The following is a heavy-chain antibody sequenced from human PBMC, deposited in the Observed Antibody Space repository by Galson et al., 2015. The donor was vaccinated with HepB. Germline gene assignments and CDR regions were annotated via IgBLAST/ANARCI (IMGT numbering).Heavy chain of an antibody. V-gene: IGHV4-4*07. J-gene: IGHJ4*02. Sequence: ETLSLTCAVYGGSFSDYYWSWIRQPAGKGLEWIGRIYSGGDTYYNPSLESRVTMSVDTSKNQFSLELRSVIAADTAVYYCARDAYYFDTSGYYQTDYWGQGTLVTVSS. D-gene: IGHD3-22*01. CDR2: IYSGGDT. CDR3: ARDAYYFDTSGYYQTDY. CDR1: GGSFSDYY.